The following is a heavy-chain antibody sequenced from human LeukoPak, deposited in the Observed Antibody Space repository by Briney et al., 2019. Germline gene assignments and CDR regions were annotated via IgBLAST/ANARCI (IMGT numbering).Heavy chain of an antibody. D-gene: IGHD5-18*01. Sequence: GRSLRLSCAASGFTFSSYGMHWVRQAPGKGLEWVAVISYDGSNKYYAGSVKGRFTISRDNSKNTLYLQMNSLRAEDTAVYYCAKVEDTGPFDPWGQGTLVTVSS. CDR2: ISYDGSNK. CDR1: GFTFSSYG. J-gene: IGHJ5*02. CDR3: AKVEDTGPFDP. V-gene: IGHV3-30*18.